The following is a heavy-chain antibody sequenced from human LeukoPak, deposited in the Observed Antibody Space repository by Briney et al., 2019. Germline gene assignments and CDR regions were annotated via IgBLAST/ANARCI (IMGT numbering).Heavy chain of an antibody. CDR2: ISAYNGNT. D-gene: IGHD1-26*01. V-gene: IGHV1-18*01. Sequence: ASVKVSCKASGYTFTSYGISWVRQAPGQGLEWMGRISAYNGNTNYAQKLQGRVTMTTVTSTSTAYMELRSLRSDDTAVYYCARDQVGATTEPRWWFDPWGQGTLVTVSS. J-gene: IGHJ5*02. CDR1: GYTFTSYG. CDR3: ARDQVGATTEPRWWFDP.